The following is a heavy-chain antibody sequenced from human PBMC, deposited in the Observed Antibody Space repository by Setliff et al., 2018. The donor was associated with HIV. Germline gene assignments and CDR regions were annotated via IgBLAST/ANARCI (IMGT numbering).Heavy chain of an antibody. CDR1: GDSIAASH. J-gene: IGHJ6*04. D-gene: IGHD1-26*01. CDR3: ARDTSTRPFPYFSYMDV. CDR2: VFPSGGT. V-gene: IGHV4-4*07. Sequence: PSETLSLTCTVSGDSIAASHWNWIRQASGRRLEWIGRVFPSGGTRYSPSFESRVTMSVDPSSRQFSLHLRSVTAADTAIYYCARDTSTRPFPYFSYMDVWGTGNTVTVSS.